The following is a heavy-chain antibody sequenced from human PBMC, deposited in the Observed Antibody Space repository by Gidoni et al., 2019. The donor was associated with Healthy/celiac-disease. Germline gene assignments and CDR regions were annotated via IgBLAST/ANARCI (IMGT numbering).Heavy chain of an antibody. CDR1: GFTFSNAW. CDR3: TTDGGYDSSGYYSDDLVDY. Sequence: EVQLVESGGGLVKPGGSLRLSCAASGFTFSNAWMSWVRQAPGKGLEWVGRIKSKTDGGTTDYAAPVKGRFTISRDDSKNTLYLQMNSLKTEDTAVYYCTTDGGYDSSGYYSDDLVDYWGQGTLVTVSS. CDR2: IKSKTDGGTT. J-gene: IGHJ4*02. D-gene: IGHD3-22*01. V-gene: IGHV3-15*01.